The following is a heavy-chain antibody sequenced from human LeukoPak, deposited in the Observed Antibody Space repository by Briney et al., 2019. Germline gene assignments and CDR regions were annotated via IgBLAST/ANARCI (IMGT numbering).Heavy chain of an antibody. CDR2: ISSSSSYI. D-gene: IGHD2-15*01. CDR1: GFTFSTYT. V-gene: IGHV3-21*01. J-gene: IGHJ4*02. Sequence: GGSLRLSCAASGFTFSTYTMNWVRQAPGKGLEGVSSISSSSSYIYYTDSLRGRFTIPRHNAKISLYLQMNSLRAEDTAVYYCARDFEGGFDYWGQGTLVTVSS. CDR3: ARDFEGGFDY.